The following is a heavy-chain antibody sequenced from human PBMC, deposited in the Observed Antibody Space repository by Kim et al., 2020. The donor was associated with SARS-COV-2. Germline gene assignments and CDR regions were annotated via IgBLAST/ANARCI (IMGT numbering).Heavy chain of an antibody. Sequence: GGSLRLSCAASGFTFSGSAMHWVRQASGKGLEWVGRIRSKANSYATAYAASVKGRFTISRDDSKNTAYLQMNSLKTEDTAVYYCTRLYDYVWGSYRQSPLVNYGMDVWGQGATVTVSS. V-gene: IGHV3-73*01. J-gene: IGHJ6*02. CDR2: IRSKANSYAT. D-gene: IGHD3-16*02. CDR3: TRLYDYVWGSYRQSPLVNYGMDV. CDR1: GFTFSGSA.